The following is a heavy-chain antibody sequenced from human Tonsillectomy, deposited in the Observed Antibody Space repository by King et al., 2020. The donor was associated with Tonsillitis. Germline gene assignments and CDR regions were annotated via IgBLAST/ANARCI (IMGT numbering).Heavy chain of an antibody. CDR3: ARHTIFGVVDY. Sequence: QLQESGPGLVKPSQTLSLTCTVSGGSISSGDYYWSWILQPPGKGLEWIGYIFYSGSTNYNPSLKSRVTISVDTSKNQFSLKLSSVTAADTAVYYCARHTIFGVVDYWGQGTLVTVSS. V-gene: IGHV4-30-4*01. J-gene: IGHJ4*02. D-gene: IGHD3-3*01. CDR2: IFYSGST. CDR1: GGSISSGDYY.